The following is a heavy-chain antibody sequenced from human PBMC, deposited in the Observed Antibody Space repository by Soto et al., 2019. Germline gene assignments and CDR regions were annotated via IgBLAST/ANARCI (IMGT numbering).Heavy chain of an antibody. Sequence: GGSLRLSCAASGFTFSSYAMHWVRQAPGKGLEWVAVISYDGSNKYYADSVKGRFTISRDNSKNTLYLQMNSLRAEDTAVYYCATSRGYCSSTSCYAFDYWGQGTLVTVSS. J-gene: IGHJ4*02. V-gene: IGHV3-30-3*01. CDR1: GFTFSSYA. CDR2: ISYDGSNK. CDR3: ATSRGYCSSTSCYAFDY. D-gene: IGHD2-2*01.